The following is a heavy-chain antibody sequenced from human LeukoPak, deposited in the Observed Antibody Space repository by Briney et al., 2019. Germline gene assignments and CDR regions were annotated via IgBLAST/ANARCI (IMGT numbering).Heavy chain of an antibody. CDR3: AKDYASDMATAPFDY. J-gene: IGHJ4*02. D-gene: IGHD5-24*01. CDR2: ISSSGSTI. CDR1: GFTFSDYH. V-gene: IGHV3-11*01. Sequence: GGSLRLSCAASGFTFSDYHMSWIRQAPGKGLEWVSYISSSGSTIYYADSVKGRFTISRDNSKNTLYLQMNSLRAEDTAVYYCAKDYASDMATAPFDYWGQGTLVTVSS.